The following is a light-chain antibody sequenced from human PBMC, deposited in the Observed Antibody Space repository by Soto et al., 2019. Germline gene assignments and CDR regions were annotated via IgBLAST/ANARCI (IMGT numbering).Light chain of an antibody. CDR2: DAS. Sequence: EIVLTQSPATLSLSPGERATLSCGASQRVSSNLAWYQQKPGQAPRLLIYDASNRATGIPARFSGSGSGTDFTLTISSLEPEDFAVYYCQQRSNWPLTFGGGTKVEIK. CDR1: QRVSSN. V-gene: IGKV3-11*01. J-gene: IGKJ4*01. CDR3: QQRSNWPLT.